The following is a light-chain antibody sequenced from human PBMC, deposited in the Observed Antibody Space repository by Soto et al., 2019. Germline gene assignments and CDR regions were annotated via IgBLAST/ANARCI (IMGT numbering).Light chain of an antibody. CDR3: QQYGTSEII. V-gene: IGKV3-15*01. CDR2: GPS. Sequence: EIVMTQSPATLSVSPGERSTLSCRASQSVGSSLAWYQQRPGQXPRXXIYGPSTRATGIPARFSVSGSGTDLTITISRLETEDGAVFDCQQYGTSEIIFGQGTRLEIK. CDR1: QSVGSS. J-gene: IGKJ5*01.